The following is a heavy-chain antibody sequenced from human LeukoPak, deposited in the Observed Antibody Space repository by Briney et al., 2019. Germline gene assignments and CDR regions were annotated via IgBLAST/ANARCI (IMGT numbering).Heavy chain of an antibody. D-gene: IGHD3-22*01. Sequence: ASVKVSCKASGYTFTSYGISWVRQAPGQGLEWMGWISAYNGNTNYAQKPQGRVTMTTDTSTSTAYMELRSLRSDDTAVYYCARGVYDSSGYYPLVGYFDLWGRGTLVTVSS. CDR3: ARGVYDSSGYYPLVGYFDL. V-gene: IGHV1-18*01. J-gene: IGHJ2*01. CDR1: GYTFTSYG. CDR2: ISAYNGNT.